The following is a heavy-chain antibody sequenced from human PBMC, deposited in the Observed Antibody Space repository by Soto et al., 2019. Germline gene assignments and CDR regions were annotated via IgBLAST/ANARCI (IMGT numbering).Heavy chain of an antibody. Sequence: PGGSLRLSCGASGFTFNTCWMSWVRQAPGKGLEWVANIKQDGSEKYYVDSVKGRFAISRDNAKNSLHLQMNSLRDEDTAVYYCVASAGATVGTYFGMEVWGQGTTVTVSS. CDR3: VASAGATVGTYFGMEV. CDR2: IKQDGSEK. J-gene: IGHJ6*02. CDR1: GFTFNTCW. D-gene: IGHD6-13*01. V-gene: IGHV3-7*05.